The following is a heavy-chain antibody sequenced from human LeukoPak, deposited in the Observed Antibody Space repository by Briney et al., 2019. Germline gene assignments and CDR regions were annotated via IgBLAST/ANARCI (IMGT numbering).Heavy chain of an antibody. D-gene: IGHD3-22*01. CDR1: GFTFSSYE. CDR3: ARRGRRYYDSSGFPRNGGYIDY. V-gene: IGHV4-34*01. CDR2: INHSGST. Sequence: GSLRLSCAASGFTFSSYEMNWVRQPPGKGREWIGEINHSGSTNYNPSLKSRVTISVDTSKNQFSLKLSSVTAADTAVYYCARRGRRYYDSSGFPRNGGYIDYWGQGTLVTVSS. J-gene: IGHJ4*02.